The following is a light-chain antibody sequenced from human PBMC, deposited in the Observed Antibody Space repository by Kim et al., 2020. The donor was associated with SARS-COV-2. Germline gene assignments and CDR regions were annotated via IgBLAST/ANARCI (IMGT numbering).Light chain of an antibody. V-gene: IGLV7-46*01. CDR3: LLFYSGAGI. Sequence: PGETVTLTCGSSTGAVTSGHYPYWFQQKPGQAPRTLINHTTNRHSWTPARFSGSLLGGKAALTLSGAQPEDEAEYYCLLFYSGAGIFGGGTQLTVL. J-gene: IGLJ2*01. CDR1: TGAVTSGHY. CDR2: HTT.